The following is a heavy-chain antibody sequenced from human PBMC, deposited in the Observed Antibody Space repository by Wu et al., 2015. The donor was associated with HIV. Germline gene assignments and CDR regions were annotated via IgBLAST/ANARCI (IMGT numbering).Heavy chain of an antibody. CDR2: FDPEDGEL. V-gene: IGHV1-24*01. Sequence: QVEVEQSGAEVKKPGASVKVSCKVSGYTLTELSIHWVRQAPGKGLEWMGGFDPEDGELIYAQNFQGRVTMTEDTSTDTAYMELSSLRFEDTAVYYCATFRRGTYSYNDAFDXWGQGTMVTVSS. CDR3: ATFRRGTYSYNDAFDX. J-gene: IGHJ3*02. D-gene: IGHD1-26*01. CDR1: GYTLTELS.